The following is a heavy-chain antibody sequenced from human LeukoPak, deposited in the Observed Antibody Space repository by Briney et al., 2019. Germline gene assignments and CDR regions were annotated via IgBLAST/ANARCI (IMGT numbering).Heavy chain of an antibody. Sequence: PGGSLRLSCAASGFTFSSYDMSWVRQAPGKGLEWVSGISGSGGSTYYADSVKGRFTISRDNSKNTLYLQMNSLRAEDTAVYYCAKTNYDILTAIDYWGQGTLVTVSS. CDR3: AKTNYDILTAIDY. CDR1: GFTFSSYD. CDR2: ISGSGGST. V-gene: IGHV3-23*01. J-gene: IGHJ4*02. D-gene: IGHD3-9*01.